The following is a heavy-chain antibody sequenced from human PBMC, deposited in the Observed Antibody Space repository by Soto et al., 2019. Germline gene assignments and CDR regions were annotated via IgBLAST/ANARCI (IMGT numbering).Heavy chain of an antibody. CDR1: GFTFSSYR. J-gene: IGHJ4*02. Sequence: PGGSLRLSCAASGFTFSSYRMNWVRQAPGKGLEWVSSISSSSSSIYYGDSVKGRFTVSRDNAKNSLYLQMNSLRVEDTAVYYCVRFGDYDLGFDYWGQGALVTVSS. CDR2: ISSSSSSI. D-gene: IGHD4-17*01. CDR3: VRFGDYDLGFDY. V-gene: IGHV3-21*01.